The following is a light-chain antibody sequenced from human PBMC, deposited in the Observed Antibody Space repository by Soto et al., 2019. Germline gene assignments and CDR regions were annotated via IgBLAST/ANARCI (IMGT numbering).Light chain of an antibody. CDR2: SDN. J-gene: IGLJ2*01. V-gene: IGLV1-44*01. Sequence: QLVLTQPPSASGTPGQRVTISCSGSSSNIGTNTVIWYQQLPGAAPKLLIYSDNQRPSGVPDRFSGSKSGTSASLAISGLQSEEEADYYCAAWDVSLVVFGGGTKLTVL. CDR1: SSNIGTNT. CDR3: AAWDVSLVV.